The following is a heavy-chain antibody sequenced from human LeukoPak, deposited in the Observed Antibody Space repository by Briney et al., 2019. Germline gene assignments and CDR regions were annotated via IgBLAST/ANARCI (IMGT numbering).Heavy chain of an antibody. Sequence: SETLSLTCAVYGGSFSVFYWRWIRQPPGKGGEWIGEINHSGSPNYNPSLKRRVTISEDTSKNQFSLKLSSVTAADTAVYYGARGRRGIVGATPVDYWGQGTLVTVSS. CDR1: GGSFSVFY. CDR2: INHSGSP. V-gene: IGHV4-34*01. CDR3: ARGRRGIVGATPVDY. J-gene: IGHJ4*02. D-gene: IGHD1-26*01.